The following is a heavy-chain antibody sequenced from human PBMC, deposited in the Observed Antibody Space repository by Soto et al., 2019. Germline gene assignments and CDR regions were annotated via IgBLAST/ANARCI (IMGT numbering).Heavy chain of an antibody. V-gene: IGHV4-61*01. CDR1: GGSVSSGSYY. D-gene: IGHD2-2*01. CDR2: IYYSGST. Sequence: GPGLSSETLSLTCTVSGGSVSSGSYYWSWIRQPPGKGLEWIGYIYYSGSTNYNPSLKSRVTISVDTSKNQFSLQLSSVTAADTAVYYCAAGSCSSSGCYWFDPWGQGTLVTVSS. CDR3: AAGSCSSSGCYWFDP. J-gene: IGHJ5*02.